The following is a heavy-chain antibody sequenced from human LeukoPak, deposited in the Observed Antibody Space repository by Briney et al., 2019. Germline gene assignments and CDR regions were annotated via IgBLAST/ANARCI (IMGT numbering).Heavy chain of an antibody. Sequence: SETLSLTCTVSGGTISSGDYYWSWIRQPPGKGLEWIGYIYYSGGTYYNPSLKSRVTISVDTSKNQFSLKLSSVTAADTAVYYCAREKLYYYGSGSYYPYYFDYWGQGTLVTVSS. V-gene: IGHV4-30-4*08. D-gene: IGHD3-10*01. CDR2: IYYSGGT. CDR1: GGTISSGDYY. J-gene: IGHJ4*02. CDR3: AREKLYYYGSGSYYPYYFDY.